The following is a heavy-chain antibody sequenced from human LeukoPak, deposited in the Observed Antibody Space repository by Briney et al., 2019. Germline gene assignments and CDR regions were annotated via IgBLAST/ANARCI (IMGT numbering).Heavy chain of an antibody. D-gene: IGHD3-22*01. CDR3: ARDFSSGYYYF. Sequence: GGSLRLSCAASAFTFSSYAMSWVRQAPGKGLEWVSYISSSSSTIYYADSVKGRFTISRDNAKNSLYLQMNSLRAEDTAVYYCARDFSSGYYYFWGQGTLVTVSS. CDR2: ISSSSSTI. CDR1: AFTFSSYA. V-gene: IGHV3-48*01. J-gene: IGHJ4*02.